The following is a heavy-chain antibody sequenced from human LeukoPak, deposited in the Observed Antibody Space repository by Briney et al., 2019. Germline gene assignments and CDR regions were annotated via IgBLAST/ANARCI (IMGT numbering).Heavy chain of an antibody. CDR1: GITLSNYG. CDR2: ISDSGGRT. D-gene: IGHD3-22*01. V-gene: IGHV3-23*01. Sequence: GGSLRLSCAVSGITLSNYGMSWVRQAPGKGLQWVAGISDSGGRTKYADSVKGRFTISRDNRKNTLYLEMNSLRAEDMAVYFCAKRGVVIRVILVGFHKEAYYFDSWGQGALVTVSS. J-gene: IGHJ4*02. CDR3: AKRGVVIRVILVGFHKEAYYFDS.